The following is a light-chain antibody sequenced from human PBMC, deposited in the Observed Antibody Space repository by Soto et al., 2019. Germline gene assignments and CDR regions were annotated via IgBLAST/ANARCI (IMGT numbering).Light chain of an antibody. CDR1: SSDVGAYDF. J-gene: IGLJ1*01. CDR2: EVS. V-gene: IGLV2-14*03. Sequence: QSALTQPASVSGSPGQSITISCTGTSSDVGAYDFVSWYQQHPDKAPKLMIYEVSNRPSGVSNPFSGSKSVNTATLTISGLQAEDEADYYCSSYTSSSTRVFGTGTKVTVL. CDR3: SSYTSSSTRV.